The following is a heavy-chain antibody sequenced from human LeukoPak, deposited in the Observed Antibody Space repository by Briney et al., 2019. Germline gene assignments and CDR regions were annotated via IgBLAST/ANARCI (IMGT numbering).Heavy chain of an antibody. CDR2: ISGTGGTT. CDR3: ARDFYDGFALDY. V-gene: IGHV3-23*01. D-gene: IGHD2/OR15-2a*01. J-gene: IGHJ4*02. CDR1: GFTFSSYA. Sequence: GGSLRLSCAASGFTFSSYAMSWVRQAPGKGLEWVSSISGTGGTTYYAESVKGRFSISRDNSRNTLYLQMSGLRAEDMAVYYCARDFYDGFALDYWGQGTLVTVSS.